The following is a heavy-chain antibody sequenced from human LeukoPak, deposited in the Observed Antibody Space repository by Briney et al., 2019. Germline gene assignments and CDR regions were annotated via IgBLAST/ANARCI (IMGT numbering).Heavy chain of an antibody. Sequence: GGSLRLSCAASGFTFDDYAMHWVRQAPGKGLEWVSLISWDGGSTYYADSVKGRFTISRDNSKNSLYLQMNSLRAEDTALYDCAKGIEAAGPTWFDPWGQGTLVTVSS. J-gene: IGHJ5*02. CDR2: ISWDGGST. D-gene: IGHD6-13*01. V-gene: IGHV3-43D*03. CDR1: GFTFDDYA. CDR3: AKGIEAAGPTWFDP.